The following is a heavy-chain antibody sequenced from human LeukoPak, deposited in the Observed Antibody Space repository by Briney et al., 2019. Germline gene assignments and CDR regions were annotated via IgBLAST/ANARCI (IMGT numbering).Heavy chain of an antibody. Sequence: GGSLRLSCAASGFTFSNAWMSWVRQAPGKGLEWVGRIKSKTDGGTTDYAAPVKGRFIISRDDSKNTLYLQMNSLKTEDTAVYYCTKESRWELMFDYWGQGTLVNVSS. D-gene: IGHD1-26*01. V-gene: IGHV3-15*01. CDR2: IKSKTDGGTT. CDR1: GFTFSNAW. J-gene: IGHJ4*02. CDR3: TKESRWELMFDY.